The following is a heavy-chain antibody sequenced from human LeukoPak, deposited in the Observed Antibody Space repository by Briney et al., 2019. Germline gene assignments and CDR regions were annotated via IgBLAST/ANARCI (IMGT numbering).Heavy chain of an antibody. Sequence: GGTLRLSCAASGFTFSSYGMSWVRQAPGKGLEWVSAISGSGGSTYYADSVKGRFTISRDNSKNTLYLQMNSLRAEDTAIYYCAKDRTSTWYGNWFDPWGQGTLVPVSS. CDR2: ISGSGGST. D-gene: IGHD6-13*01. V-gene: IGHV3-23*01. CDR3: AKDRTSTWYGNWFDP. CDR1: GFTFSSYG. J-gene: IGHJ5*02.